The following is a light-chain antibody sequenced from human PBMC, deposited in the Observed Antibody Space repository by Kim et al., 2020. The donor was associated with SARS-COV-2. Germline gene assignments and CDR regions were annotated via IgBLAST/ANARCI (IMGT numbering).Light chain of an antibody. J-gene: IGLJ3*02. CDR3: SSYAGSNNWV. Sequence: QSALTQPPSASGSPGQSVTISCTGTSSDVGDYNYVSWYQQHPGKSPKLMIYEVNKRPSGVPDRSSGSRSGNTASLTVSGLQAEDEADYYCSSYAGSNNWVFGGGTKLTVL. CDR2: EVN. CDR1: SSDVGDYNY. V-gene: IGLV2-8*01.